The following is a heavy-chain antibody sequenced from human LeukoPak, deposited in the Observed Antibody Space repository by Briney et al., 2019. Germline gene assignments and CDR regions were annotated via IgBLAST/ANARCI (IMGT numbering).Heavy chain of an antibody. D-gene: IGHD6-6*01. V-gene: IGHV3-53*01. CDR1: GFSVSNNY. CDR3: AARNY. Sequence: GGSLRLSCAAYGFSVSNNYMSWVRQAPGKGLEGVSVIYSRGATYYPDSVKGRFTISRDNSKNTLYLQMNSLGVEDTAVYYCAARNYWGQGTLVTVSS. CDR2: IYSRGAT. J-gene: IGHJ4*02.